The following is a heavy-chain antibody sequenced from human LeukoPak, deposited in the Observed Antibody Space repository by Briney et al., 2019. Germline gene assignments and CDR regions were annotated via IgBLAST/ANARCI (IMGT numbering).Heavy chain of an antibody. D-gene: IGHD5-24*01. CDR1: GFTFSSYS. V-gene: IGHV3-21*01. CDR3: ARDKDGYYYFDY. J-gene: IGHJ4*02. Sequence: GGSLRLSCAASGFTFSSYSMNWVRQAPGKGLEWVSSISSSSSYIYYADSVRGRFTISRDNAKNSLYLQMNSLRAGDTAVYYCARDKDGYYYFDYWGQGTLVTVSS. CDR2: ISSSSSYI.